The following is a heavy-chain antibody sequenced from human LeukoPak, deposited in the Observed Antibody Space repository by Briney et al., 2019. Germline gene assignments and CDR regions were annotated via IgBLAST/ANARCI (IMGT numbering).Heavy chain of an antibody. Sequence: QPGGSLRLSCAASXFSFSNYSMTWVRQVPGKGLAWVSAISGSGRGTYYADSVKGRFTISRDNSKSTLYLQMNSLRDEDTAVYYCAKDPLVRGVTYDFWGQGTLVTVSS. CDR3: AKDPLVRGVTYDF. D-gene: IGHD3-10*01. CDR2: ISGSGRGT. V-gene: IGHV3-23*01. J-gene: IGHJ4*02. CDR1: XFSFSNYS.